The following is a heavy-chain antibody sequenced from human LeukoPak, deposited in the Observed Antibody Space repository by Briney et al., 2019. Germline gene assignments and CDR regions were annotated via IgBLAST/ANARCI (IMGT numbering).Heavy chain of an antibody. V-gene: IGHV3-30*18. Sequence: GGSLRLSCAASGFTFGTYVMHWVRQAPGKGLEWVAVIAHDESLKFYADSVKGRFTISRDNSQNTLYLQMNRVTVGDTAVYYCAKRASRFSQPIHRFFDLWGRGTLVTVSS. CDR3: AKRASRFSQPIHRFFDL. CDR2: IAHDESLK. D-gene: IGHD4/OR15-4a*01. CDR1: GFTFGTYV. J-gene: IGHJ2*01.